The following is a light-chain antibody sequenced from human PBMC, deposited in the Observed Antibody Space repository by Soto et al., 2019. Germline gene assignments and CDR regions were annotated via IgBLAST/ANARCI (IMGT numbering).Light chain of an antibody. CDR1: QSVSSY. V-gene: IGKV3-11*01. CDR2: DAS. J-gene: IGKJ1*01. Sequence: EIVLTQSPATLSLSPGERATLSCRASQSVSSYLAWYQQKPAQAPRLLIYDASNRATGIPARFSGSGSGTDFTLTISSLEPEDFAVYYCQQRSNWPRTFGQGTKVETK. CDR3: QQRSNWPRT.